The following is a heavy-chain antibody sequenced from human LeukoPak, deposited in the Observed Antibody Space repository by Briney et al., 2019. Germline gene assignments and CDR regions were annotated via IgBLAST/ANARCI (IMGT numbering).Heavy chain of an antibody. CDR1: GFIFSSFA. CDR2: ISYDGSNK. Sequence: GGSLRLSCEASGFIFSSFAMHWVRQAPGKGLEWVAVISYDGSNKYYADSVKGRFTISRDNSKNTLYLQMNSLRAEDTAVYYCAKGWATYYDILTDYYRGNWFDPWGQGTLVTVSS. CDR3: AKGWATYYDILTDYYRGNWFDP. J-gene: IGHJ5*02. D-gene: IGHD3-9*01. V-gene: IGHV3-30*04.